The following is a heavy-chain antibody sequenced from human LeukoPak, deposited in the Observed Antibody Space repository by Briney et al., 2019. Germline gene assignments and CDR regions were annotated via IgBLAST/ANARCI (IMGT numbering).Heavy chain of an antibody. CDR1: GFSFSSFE. CDR2: ITNTGRTI. CDR3: ARGGAYGMMGY. D-gene: IGHD4-17*01. J-gene: IGHJ4*02. Sequence: AGGSLRLSCVASGFSFSSFEMNWVRQAPGKGLEWLSYITNTGRTIYYADSVKGRFTIPRDNAKNSLCLHMNSLRGDDTAIYYCARGGAYGMMGYWGQGTLVTVSS. V-gene: IGHV3-48*03.